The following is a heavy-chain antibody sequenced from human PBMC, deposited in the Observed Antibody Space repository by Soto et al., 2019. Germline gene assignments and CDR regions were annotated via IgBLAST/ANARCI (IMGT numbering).Heavy chain of an antibody. CDR3: ARVWGGAFDF. J-gene: IGHJ3*01. CDR2: IYYSGST. Sequence: QVQLQESGPGLVKPSETLSLTCTVSGGSISSYYWSWIRQPPGKGLEWIGYIYYSGSTNYNPSLXSXAXIXXDTSKNQFSLKLSSVTAADTAVYYCARVWGGAFDFWGQGTMVTVSS. D-gene: IGHD3-10*01. CDR1: GGSISSYY. V-gene: IGHV4-59*01.